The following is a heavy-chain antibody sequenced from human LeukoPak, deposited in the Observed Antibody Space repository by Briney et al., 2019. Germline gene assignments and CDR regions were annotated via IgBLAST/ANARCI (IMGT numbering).Heavy chain of an antibody. J-gene: IGHJ4*02. V-gene: IGHV3-7*03. Sequence: GGSLRLSCAASGFTFSSYWMSWVRQAPGKGLERVANIKKDGSEKYYVDSVKGRFTISRDNAKNSLYLQMNSLRAEDTAVYYCARVGYCSGGSCYVPFDYWGQGTLVTVSS. D-gene: IGHD2-15*01. CDR3: ARVGYCSGGSCYVPFDY. CDR2: IKKDGSEK. CDR1: GFTFSSYW.